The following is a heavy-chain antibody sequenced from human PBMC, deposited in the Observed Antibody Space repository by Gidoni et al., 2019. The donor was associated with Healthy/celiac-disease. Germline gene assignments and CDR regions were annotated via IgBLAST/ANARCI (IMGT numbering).Heavy chain of an antibody. CDR1: GFTFDDYA. J-gene: IGHJ6*02. CDR3: AKEKIRGPVRGADYYYGMDV. Sequence: EVQLVESGGGLVQPGRSLRLSCAASGFTFDDYAMPWVRQAPGKGLEWVSGISWNSGSIGYADSVKGRFTISRDNAKNSLYLQMNSLRAEDTALYYCAKEKIRGPVRGADYYYGMDVWGQGTTVTVSS. V-gene: IGHV3-9*01. D-gene: IGHD3-10*02. CDR2: ISWNSGSI.